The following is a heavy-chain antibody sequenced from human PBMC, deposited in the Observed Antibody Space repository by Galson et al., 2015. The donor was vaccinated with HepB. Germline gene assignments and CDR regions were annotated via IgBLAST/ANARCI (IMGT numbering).Heavy chain of an antibody. CDR2: IIPMLGTL. V-gene: IGHV1-69*13. CDR3: ARGGGYYDSSGYYGAFDI. D-gene: IGHD3-22*01. Sequence: SVKVSCKASGGTFSTYAISWVRQAPGQGLEWMGGIIPMLGTLNYAQNFQGRVTITADESTNTAYMELSSLKSEDTAVHYCARGGGYYDSSGYYGAFDIWGQGTMVTVSS. J-gene: IGHJ3*02. CDR1: GGTFSTYA.